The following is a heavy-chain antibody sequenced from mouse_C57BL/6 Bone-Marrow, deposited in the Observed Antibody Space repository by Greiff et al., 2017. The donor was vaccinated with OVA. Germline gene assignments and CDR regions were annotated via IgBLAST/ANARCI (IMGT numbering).Heavy chain of an antibody. CDR1: GYSITSGYD. CDR3: ARNSYYSDGGYFDV. J-gene: IGHJ1*03. D-gene: IGHD2-12*01. V-gene: IGHV3-1*01. Sequence: EVQRVESGPGMVKPSQSLSLTCTVTGYSITSGYDWHWIRHLPGNKLEWMGYISYSGSTNYKPTLKSRITITQDKSKNHFFLKLKSVTTEDTATYYCARNSYYSDGGYFDVWGTGTTVTVSS. CDR2: ISYSGST.